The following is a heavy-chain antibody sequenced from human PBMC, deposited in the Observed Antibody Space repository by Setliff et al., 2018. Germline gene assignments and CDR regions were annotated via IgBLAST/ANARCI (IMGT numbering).Heavy chain of an antibody. J-gene: IGHJ5*02. D-gene: IGHD1-7*01. V-gene: IGHV1-3*01. CDR3: ARFRGWNYLVGWFDP. Sequence: GASVKVSCKASGYTFTRYAMHWVRQAPGQRLEWMGWINAGNGNTKYSQKFQGRVTITRDTSASTAYMELSSLRSEDTAVYYCARFRGWNYLVGWFDPWGQGTRVTVSS. CDR1: GYTFTRYA. CDR2: INAGNGNT.